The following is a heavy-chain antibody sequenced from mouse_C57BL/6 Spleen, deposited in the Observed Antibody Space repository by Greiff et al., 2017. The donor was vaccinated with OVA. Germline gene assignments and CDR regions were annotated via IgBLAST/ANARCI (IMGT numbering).Heavy chain of an antibody. CDR2: IYPGDGDT. V-gene: IGHV1-80*01. CDR1: GYAFSSYW. D-gene: IGHD6-1*01. J-gene: IGHJ4*01. CDR3: ARHDSLPAMDY. Sequence: VKLVESGAELVKPGASVKISCKASGYAFSSYWMNWVKQRPGKGLEWIGQIYPGDGDTNYNGKFKGKATLTADKSSSTAYMQLSSLTSEDSAVYFCARHDSLPAMDYWGQGTSVTVSS.